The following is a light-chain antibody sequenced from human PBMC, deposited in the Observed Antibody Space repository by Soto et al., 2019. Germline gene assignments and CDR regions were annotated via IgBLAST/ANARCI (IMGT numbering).Light chain of an antibody. CDR1: SSDVGAYNY. V-gene: IGLV2-11*01. CDR2: DVN. Sequence: QSALTQPRSVSGSPGQSVTISCTGTSSDVGAYNYVSWYQRHPGKAPKLLIYDVNKRPSGVPDRFSGSKSGNTASLPISGLQAEDAADYYCCSYAGSYTLSVFGGGTKLTVL. CDR3: CSYAGSYTLSV. J-gene: IGLJ2*01.